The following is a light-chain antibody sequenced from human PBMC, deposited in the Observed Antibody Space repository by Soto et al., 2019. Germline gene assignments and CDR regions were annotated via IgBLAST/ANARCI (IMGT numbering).Light chain of an antibody. V-gene: IGKV3-15*01. CDR1: QSVSSK. Sequence: EILMTQSPATVSVSPGEGATLSCRASQSVSSKLAWYQQKPGQAPRLLIYGASTRATGIPARFSGSGSGTEFTLIISSLQSEDSAVYYCQQYNSWLWTFGQGTKVDI. CDR3: QQYNSWLWT. J-gene: IGKJ1*01. CDR2: GAS.